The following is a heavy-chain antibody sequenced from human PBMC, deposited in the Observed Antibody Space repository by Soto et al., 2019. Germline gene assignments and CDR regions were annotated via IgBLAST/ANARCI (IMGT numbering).Heavy chain of an antibody. D-gene: IGHD2-2*01. CDR3: ARVRTSNSWTDGLDI. CDR2: INPTSCVT. Sequence: QVKLVQSGAEVKKPGATVKVSCKASGYQFAGYYIHWVRRAPGQGLEWMGWINPTSCVTNYARKFQGRVTMTWATSISTSYMELSSLTSDDTAIYYCARVRTSNSWTDGLDIW. CDR1: GYQFAGYY. J-gene: IGHJ3*02. V-gene: IGHV1-2*02.